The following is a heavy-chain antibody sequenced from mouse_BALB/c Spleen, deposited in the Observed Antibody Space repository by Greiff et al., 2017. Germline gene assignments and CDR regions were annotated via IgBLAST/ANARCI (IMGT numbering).Heavy chain of an antibody. Sequence: EVQLVETGGGLVQPKVSLKLSCAASGFTFNTNAMNWVRQAPGKGLEWVARIRSKSNNYATYYADSVKDRFTISRDDSQSMLYLQMNNLKTEDTAMYYCVREAYGSSIPTPWFAYWGQGTLVTVSA. CDR2: IRSKSNNYAT. CDR1: GFTFNTNA. D-gene: IGHD1-1*01. V-gene: IGHV10S3*01. J-gene: IGHJ3*01. CDR3: VREAYGSSIPTPWFAY.